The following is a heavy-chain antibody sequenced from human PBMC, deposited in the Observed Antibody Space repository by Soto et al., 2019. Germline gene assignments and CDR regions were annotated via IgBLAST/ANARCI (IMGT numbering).Heavy chain of an antibody. Sequence: EVQVVESGGGLVKPGGSLRLSCAASGFTFSSSDMNWARQAPGKGLEWVSSIDTGTRHVYYADSVRGRFTISRDDAKNSLYLQMNSLRVEDTALYYCARRTVTTYHYFDYWGQGTLVTVSS. CDR3: ARRTVTTYHYFDY. D-gene: IGHD4-17*01. CDR1: GFTFSSSD. V-gene: IGHV3-21*01. CDR2: IDTGTRHV. J-gene: IGHJ4*02.